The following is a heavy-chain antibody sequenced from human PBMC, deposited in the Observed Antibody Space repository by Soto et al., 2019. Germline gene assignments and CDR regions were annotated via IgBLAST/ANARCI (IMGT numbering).Heavy chain of an antibody. CDR2: ISAYNGNT. CDR3: ARKGGTTGTGYYYYMDV. D-gene: IGHD1-1*01. Sequence: ASVKVSCKASGYTFTSYSIGWVRQAPGQGLEWMGWISAYNGNTNYAQKLQGRVTMTTDTSTSTAYMELRSLRSDDSAEYYCARKGGTTGTGYYYYMDVWGKGTTVTV. V-gene: IGHV1-18*01. CDR1: GYTFTSYS. J-gene: IGHJ6*03.